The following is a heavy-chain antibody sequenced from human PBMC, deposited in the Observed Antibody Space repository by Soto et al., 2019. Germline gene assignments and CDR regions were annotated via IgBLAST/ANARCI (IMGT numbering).Heavy chain of an antibody. V-gene: IGHV1-69*13. Sequence: SVKVSCKASGGPFISYAIIWVRQAPGQGLEWMGGIIPIFGTANYAQKFQGRVTITADESTSTAYMELSSLRSEDTAVYYCARGIAARRAFDDYWGQGTLVTVSS. CDR2: IIPIFGTA. J-gene: IGHJ4*02. CDR3: ARGIAARRAFDDY. D-gene: IGHD6-6*01. CDR1: GGPFISYA.